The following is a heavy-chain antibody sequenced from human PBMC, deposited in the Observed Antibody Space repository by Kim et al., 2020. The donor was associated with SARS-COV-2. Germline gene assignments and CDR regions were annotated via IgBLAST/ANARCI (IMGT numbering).Heavy chain of an antibody. CDR1: GFTFSSYA. CDR3: ASPGPGTGYSSSLDY. J-gene: IGHJ4*02. Sequence: GGSLRLSCAASGFTFSSYAMHWVRQAPGKGLEWVAVISYDGSNKYYADSVKGRFTISRDNSKNTLYLQMNSLRAEDTAVYYCASPGPGTGYSSSLDYWGQGTLVTVSS. D-gene: IGHD6-13*01. CDR2: ISYDGSNK. V-gene: IGHV3-30*04.